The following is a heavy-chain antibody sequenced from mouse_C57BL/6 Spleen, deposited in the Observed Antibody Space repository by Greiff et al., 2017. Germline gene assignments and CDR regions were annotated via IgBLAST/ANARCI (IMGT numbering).Heavy chain of an antibody. CDR3: AREGTTGNYFDY. Sequence: EVKLQESGPELVKPGDSVKISCKASGYSFTGYFMNWVMQSHGKSLEWIGRINPYNGDTFYNQKFKGKATLTVDKSSSTAHMELRSLTSEDSAVYYCAREGTTGNYFDYWGQGTTLTVSS. V-gene: IGHV1-20*01. D-gene: IGHD1-1*01. CDR2: INPYNGDT. CDR1: GYSFTGYF. J-gene: IGHJ2*01.